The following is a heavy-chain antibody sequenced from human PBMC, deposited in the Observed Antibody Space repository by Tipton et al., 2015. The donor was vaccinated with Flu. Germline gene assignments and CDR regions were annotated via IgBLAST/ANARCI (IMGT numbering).Heavy chain of an antibody. D-gene: IGHD2-15*01. CDR3: AKVLWEYCSGGSCTIFDS. J-gene: IGHJ4*02. CDR1: DFSITNYV. CDR2: IHFDGTTQ. Sequence: SLRLSCAASDFSITNYVMHWVRQAPGKGLEWVALIHFDGTTQNHADSVKGRFTISRDASKDTVYLQMNSLRADDTAVYYCAKVLWEYCSGGSCTIFDSWGQGTPVTVSS. V-gene: IGHV3-30*02.